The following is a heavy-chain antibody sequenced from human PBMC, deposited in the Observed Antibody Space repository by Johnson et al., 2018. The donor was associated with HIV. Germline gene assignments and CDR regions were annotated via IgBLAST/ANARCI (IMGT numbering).Heavy chain of an antibody. D-gene: IGHD1-26*01. V-gene: IGHV3-7*03. J-gene: IGHJ3*02. CDR3: AKDREPANYDAFDI. Sequence: VQLVESGGGVVQPGGSLRLSCAASGFTFSSYGMHWVRQAPGKGLEWVANINQDGSEKYYVDSVKGRFTISRDNAKNSLYLQMNSLRAEDTAVYYCAKDREPANYDAFDIWDQGTVVTVSS. CDR2: INQDGSEK. CDR1: GFTFSSYG.